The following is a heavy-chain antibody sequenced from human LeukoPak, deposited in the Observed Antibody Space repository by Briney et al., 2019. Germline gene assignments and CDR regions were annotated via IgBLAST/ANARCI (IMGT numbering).Heavy chain of an antibody. D-gene: IGHD1-26*01. J-gene: IGHJ3*02. CDR3: AATSVGPTINDAFDI. CDR1: GFTFTRSP. V-gene: IGHV1-58*01. CDR2: IVVGRGNT. Sequence: SVKVSCKACGFTFTRSPVQWVRQARGQRLEWIGWIVVGRGNTNYAQEFQERVTISRDMSTGTAYMELGSLRSEDTAVYYCAATSVGPTINDAFDIWGQGTMVTVSS.